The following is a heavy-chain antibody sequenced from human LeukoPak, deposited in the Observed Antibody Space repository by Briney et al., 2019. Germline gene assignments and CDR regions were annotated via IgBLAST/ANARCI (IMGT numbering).Heavy chain of an antibody. CDR3: ARDLRRYCSGGSCGALGY. V-gene: IGHV3-11*01. J-gene: IGHJ4*02. CDR1: GFTFSDYY. Sequence: GGSLRLSCAASGFTFSDYYMSWIRQAPGKGLEWVSYISSSGSTIYYADSVKGRFTISRDNAENSLYLQMNSLRAEDTAVYYCARDLRRYCSGGSCGALGYWGQGTLVTVSS. CDR2: ISSSGSTI. D-gene: IGHD2-15*01.